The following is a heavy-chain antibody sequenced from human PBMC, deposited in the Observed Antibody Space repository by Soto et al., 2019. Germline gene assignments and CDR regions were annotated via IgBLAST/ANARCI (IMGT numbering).Heavy chain of an antibody. CDR3: AKGSGYDYTYYYHCYMDV. CDR2: ISGAGGST. Sequence: GGSLRLSCAASGFTFINYAMSWVRQAPGKGLEWVSSISGAGGSTYYADNVKGRFTISRDNSKNTLYLQVNSLRADDTAVYYCAKGSGYDYTYYYHCYMDVWGKGTTVTVSS. J-gene: IGHJ6*03. V-gene: IGHV3-23*01. CDR1: GFTFINYA. D-gene: IGHD5-12*01.